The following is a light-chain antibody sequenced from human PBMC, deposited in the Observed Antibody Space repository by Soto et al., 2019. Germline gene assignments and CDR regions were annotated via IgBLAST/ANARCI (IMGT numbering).Light chain of an antibody. V-gene: IGLV2-14*01. Sequence: QSALTQPASVSGSPGQSITISCTGTSSDVGGYNYVSWYQQHSGKAPKLMIYEVSNRPSGVSNRFSGSKSGNTASLTISGLQAEDEADYYCSSYTSSSTRVFGGGTKLPVL. CDR2: EVS. CDR1: SSDVGGYNY. CDR3: SSYTSSSTRV. J-gene: IGLJ2*01.